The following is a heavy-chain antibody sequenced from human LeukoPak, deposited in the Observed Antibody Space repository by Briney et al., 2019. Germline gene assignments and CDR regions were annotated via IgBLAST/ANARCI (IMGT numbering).Heavy chain of an antibody. D-gene: IGHD3-9*01. Sequence: GASVKVSCKASGGTFSSYAISWVRQAPGQGLEWMGWISAYKGNTNYAQKLQGRVTMTTDTSTSTAYMELRSLRSDDTAVYYCARVYDILTGSSMGSAPWGQGTLVTVSS. CDR2: ISAYKGNT. V-gene: IGHV1-18*01. CDR1: GGTFSSYA. J-gene: IGHJ5*02. CDR3: ARVYDILTGSSMGSAP.